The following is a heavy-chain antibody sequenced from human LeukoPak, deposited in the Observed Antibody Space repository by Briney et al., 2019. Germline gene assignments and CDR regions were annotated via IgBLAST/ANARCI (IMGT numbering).Heavy chain of an antibody. Sequence: SETLSLTCTVSGGSISSYYWSWIRQPPGKGLEWIGCIYYSGSTNYNPSLKSRVTISVDTSKNQFSLKLSSVTAADTAVYYCARGAIWFGGPLDYWGQGTLVTVSS. CDR3: ARGAIWFGGPLDY. CDR2: IYYSGST. V-gene: IGHV4-59*01. D-gene: IGHD3-10*01. J-gene: IGHJ4*02. CDR1: GGSISSYY.